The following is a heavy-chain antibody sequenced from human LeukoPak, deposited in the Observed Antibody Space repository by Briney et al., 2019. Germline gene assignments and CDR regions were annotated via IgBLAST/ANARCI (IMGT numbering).Heavy chain of an antibody. CDR3: VRVGGETTGPN. D-gene: IGHD4-17*01. Sequence: GGSLRLSCAASGFTFSNYWMHWVRQAPGKGLVWVSHINSDGSTTSYADSVKGRFTFSRDNAKNTLFLQMSSLRVEDTAVYYCVRVGGETTGPNWGQGTLVTFSS. CDR1: GFTFSNYW. J-gene: IGHJ4*02. CDR2: INSDGSTT. V-gene: IGHV3-74*01.